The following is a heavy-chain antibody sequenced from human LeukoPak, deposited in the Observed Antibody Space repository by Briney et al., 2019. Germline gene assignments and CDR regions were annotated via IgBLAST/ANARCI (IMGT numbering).Heavy chain of an antibody. CDR1: GFSFSNAW. Sequence: GGSLRLSCAASGFSFSNAWMSWVRQAPGKGLEWVGRIKSKTDGGTIDHAAPVKGRFTISRDDSKNTLFLQVNSLKIEDTAVYYCTTVTLRPVGLWGQGTLVTVSS. CDR2: IKSKTDGGTI. CDR3: TTVTLRPVGL. D-gene: IGHD3-10*01. V-gene: IGHV3-15*05. J-gene: IGHJ4*02.